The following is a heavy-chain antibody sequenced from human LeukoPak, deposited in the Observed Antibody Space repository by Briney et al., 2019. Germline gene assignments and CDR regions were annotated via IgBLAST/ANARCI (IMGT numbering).Heavy chain of an antibody. CDR2: ISSYNGNT. Sequence: ASVKVSCKASGYTFTCYGISWVRQAPGQGLEWMGWISSYNGNTNYAQKLQGRVTMATDTSTSIAYMELRSLRSDDTAVYYCARVLRYSSGWYHFDYWGQGTLVSVSS. D-gene: IGHD6-19*01. J-gene: IGHJ4*02. CDR1: GYTFTCYG. V-gene: IGHV1-18*01. CDR3: ARVLRYSSGWYHFDY.